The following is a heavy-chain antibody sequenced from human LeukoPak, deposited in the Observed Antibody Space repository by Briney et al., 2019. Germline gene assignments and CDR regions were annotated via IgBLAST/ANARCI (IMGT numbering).Heavy chain of an antibody. J-gene: IGHJ4*02. CDR2: IYYSGST. CDR3: ARINFWSGYFDLDY. CDR1: GGSISSYY. V-gene: IGHV4-59*01. D-gene: IGHD3-3*01. Sequence: SETLSLTCTVSGGSISSYYWSWIRQPPGKGLEWIGYIYYSGSTNYNPSLKSRVTISVDTSKNQFSLKLSSVTAADTAVYCCARINFWSGYFDLDYWGQGTLVTVSP.